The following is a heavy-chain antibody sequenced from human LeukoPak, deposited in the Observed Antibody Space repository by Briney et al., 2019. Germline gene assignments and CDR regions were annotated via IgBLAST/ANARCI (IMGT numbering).Heavy chain of an antibody. D-gene: IGHD4-17*01. CDR3: AKTALPATVTTSDY. Sequence: GRSLRLSCAASGFTFSSYGMHWVRQAPGKGLEWVAVIWYDGSNKYYADSVKGRFTISRDNSKNTLYLQMNSLRAEDTAVYYCAKTALPATVTTSDYWGQGTLVTVSS. V-gene: IGHV3-33*06. CDR1: GFTFSSYG. CDR2: IWYDGSNK. J-gene: IGHJ4*02.